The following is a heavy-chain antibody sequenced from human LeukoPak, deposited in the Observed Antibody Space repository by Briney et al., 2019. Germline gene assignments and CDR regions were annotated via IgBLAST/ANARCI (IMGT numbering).Heavy chain of an antibody. D-gene: IGHD6-19*01. CDR2: INPNSGGT. CDR1: GYTFTGYY. V-gene: IGHV1-2*02. Sequence: GASVKVSCKASGYTFTGYYMHWVRQAPGQGLEWMGWINPNSGGTNYAQKFQGRVTMTRDTSISTAYMELSRLRSDDTAVYYCPRAYGQWLGRYTFDPWGQGTLVTVSS. CDR3: PRAYGQWLGRYTFDP. J-gene: IGHJ5*02.